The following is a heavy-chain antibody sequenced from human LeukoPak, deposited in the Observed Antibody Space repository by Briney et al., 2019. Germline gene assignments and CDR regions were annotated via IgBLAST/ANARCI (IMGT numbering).Heavy chain of an antibody. V-gene: IGHV1-18*01. D-gene: IGHD2-2*01. CDR3: ARGVVPAAIFPYYYYYGMDV. J-gene: IGHJ6*02. CDR1: GYTFTSYG. Sequence: GASVKVSCKASGYTFTSYGISWVRQAPGQGLEWVGWISAYNGNTNYAQKLQGRVTMTTDTSTSTAYMELRSLRSDDTAVYYCARGVVPAAIFPYYYYYGMDVWGQGTTVTVSS. CDR2: ISAYNGNT.